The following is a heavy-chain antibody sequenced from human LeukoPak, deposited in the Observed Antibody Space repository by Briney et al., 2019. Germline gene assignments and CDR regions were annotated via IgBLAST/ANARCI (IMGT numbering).Heavy chain of an antibody. CDR1: GFTFSSYR. CDR3: ARGSGAQVWSSLDY. V-gene: IGHV3-21*01. Sequence: PGGSLRLSCAASGFTFSSYRVNWVRQAPGKGLAWVSSISSSGSYIYYADSVKGRFTFSRDNAKISLYLQMNSLRAEDTAVYYCARGSGAQVWSSLDYWGQGTLVTVSS. CDR2: ISSSGSYI. D-gene: IGHD5-18*01. J-gene: IGHJ4*02.